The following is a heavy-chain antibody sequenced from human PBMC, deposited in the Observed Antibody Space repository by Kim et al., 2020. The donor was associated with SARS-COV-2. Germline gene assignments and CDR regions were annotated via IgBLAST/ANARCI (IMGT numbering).Heavy chain of an antibody. V-gene: IGHV3-7*03. J-gene: IGHJ6*02. CDR1: GFTFSSYW. CDR2: IKEDGSEK. Sequence: GGSLRLSCAASGFTFSSYWMSWVRQAPGKGLEWVANIKEDGSEKYYVDSVKGRFTISRDNAKNSLYLQMNSLRADDTAVYYCARGWTTMVRGVFYYYGMDVWGQGTTVTVSS. CDR3: ARGWTTMVRGVFYYYGMDV. D-gene: IGHD3-10*01.